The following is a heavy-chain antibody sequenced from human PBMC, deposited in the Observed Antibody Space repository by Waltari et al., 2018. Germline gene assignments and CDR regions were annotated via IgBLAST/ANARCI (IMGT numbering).Heavy chain of an antibody. J-gene: IGHJ5*02. CDR3: ARANGGMAARKNKYNWFDP. Sequence: QVQLQQWGAGLLKPSETLSLTCAVYGGSFSGYYWSWIRQPPGKGLEWIGENNHSGSTHYSPSLKSRVTRSVDTSKNQFSLKLSSVTAADTAVYYCARANGGMAARKNKYNWFDPWGQGTLVTVSS. V-gene: IGHV4-34*01. CDR1: GGSFSGYY. CDR2: NNHSGST. D-gene: IGHD6-6*01.